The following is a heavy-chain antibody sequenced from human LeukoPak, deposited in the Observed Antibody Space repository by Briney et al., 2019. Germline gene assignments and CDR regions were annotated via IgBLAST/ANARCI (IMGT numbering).Heavy chain of an antibody. J-gene: IGHJ6*03. Sequence: PSETLSLTCTVSGGSISRGSYYWSWIRQPAGKGLEWIGRIYTGGSTNYNPSLKSRVTISVDTSKNQFSLKLSSVTAADTAVYYCARASPMDVWGKGTTVTVSS. CDR3: ARASPMDV. V-gene: IGHV4-61*02. CDR1: GGSISRGSYY. CDR2: IYTGGST.